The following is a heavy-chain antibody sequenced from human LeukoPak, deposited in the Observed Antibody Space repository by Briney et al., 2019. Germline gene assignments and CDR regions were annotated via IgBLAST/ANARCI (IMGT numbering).Heavy chain of an antibody. D-gene: IGHD4-17*01. CDR2: IIPIFGTA. CDR1: GGTFSSYA. CDR3: ASFSTVTSRINWFDP. Sequence: GASVKVSCKASGGTFSSYAISWVRQAPGQGLEWMGGIIPIFGTANYAQKFQGRVTITADESTSTAYMELSSLRSEDTAVYYCASFSTVTSRINWFDPWGQGTLVTVSS. J-gene: IGHJ5*02. V-gene: IGHV1-69*13.